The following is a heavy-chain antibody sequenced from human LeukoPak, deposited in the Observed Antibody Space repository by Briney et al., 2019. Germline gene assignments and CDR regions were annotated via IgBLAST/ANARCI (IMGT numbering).Heavy chain of an antibody. V-gene: IGHV3-23*01. CDR2: ISVSGGST. D-gene: IGHD3-10*01. CDR3: AKYGSGTYYNGLY. J-gene: IGHJ4*02. Sequence: QTGGSLRLSCAASGFTLSSYAMTWVRQAPGKGLQWVSTISVSGGSTYYADSVKGRFTISRDNSKSTLYLQMNSLRDEDTAVYYCAKYGSGTYYNGLYWGQGTLVTVSS. CDR1: GFTLSSYA.